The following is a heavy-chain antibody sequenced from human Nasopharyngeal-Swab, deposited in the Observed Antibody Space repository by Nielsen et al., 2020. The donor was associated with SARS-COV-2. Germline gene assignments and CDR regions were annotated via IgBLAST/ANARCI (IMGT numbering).Heavy chain of an antibody. CDR3: TSMYSSGWYHTDAFDI. Sequence: GGSLRLSCAASGFTFSGSAMHWVRQASGKGLEWVGRIRSKANSYATAYAASVKGRFTISRDDSKSTAYLQMNSLKTEDTAVYYCTSMYSSGWYHTDAFDIWGQGTMVTVSS. CDR1: GFTFSGSA. D-gene: IGHD6-19*01. CDR2: IRSKANSYAT. J-gene: IGHJ3*02. V-gene: IGHV3-73*01.